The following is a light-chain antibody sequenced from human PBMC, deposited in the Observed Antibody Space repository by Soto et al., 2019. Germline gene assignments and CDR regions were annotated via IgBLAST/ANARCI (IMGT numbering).Light chain of an antibody. J-gene: IGKJ5*01. CDR3: QQRNYWQVT. CDR1: PSVSSSY. V-gene: IGKV3D-20*02. CDR2: GAS. Sequence: VMTQSPATLSLSPGERATLSCRASPSVSSSYLAWYQQKPGQAPRLLIYGASSRATGIPARFSGSGSGTDFTLTISRLEPEDFAIYYCQQRNYWQVTFGQGTRREI.